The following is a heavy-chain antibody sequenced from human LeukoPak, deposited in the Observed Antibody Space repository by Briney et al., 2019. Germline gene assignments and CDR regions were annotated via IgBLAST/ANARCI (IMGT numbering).Heavy chain of an antibody. V-gene: IGHV4-39*01. CDR3: ARSALEWLFEGF. CDR2: IYYSGST. J-gene: IGHJ4*02. D-gene: IGHD3-3*01. CDR1: GGSISSSSYY. Sequence: PSETLSLTCTVSGGSISSSSYYWGWIRQPPGKGLEWIGSIYYSGSTYYNPSLKSRVTISVDTSKNQFSLKLSSVTAADTAVYCCARSALEWLFEGFGGQGTLVTVSS.